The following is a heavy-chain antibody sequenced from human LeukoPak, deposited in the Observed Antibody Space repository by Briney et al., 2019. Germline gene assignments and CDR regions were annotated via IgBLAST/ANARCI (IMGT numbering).Heavy chain of an antibody. Sequence: GGSLRLSCAASGFTVSSNYMSWVRQAPGKGLEWVSVIYSGGSTYYADSVKGGFTISRDNSKNTLYLQMNSRRAEDTAVYYRAREGGFGEHYFDYWGKEPLVTVPS. CDR1: GFTVSSNY. D-gene: IGHD3-10*01. V-gene: IGHV3-66*01. CDR2: IYSGGST. J-gene: IGHJ4*02. CDR3: AREGGFGEHYFDY.